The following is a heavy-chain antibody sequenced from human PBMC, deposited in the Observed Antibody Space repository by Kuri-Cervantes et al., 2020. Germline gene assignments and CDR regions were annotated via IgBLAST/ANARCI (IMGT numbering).Heavy chain of an antibody. J-gene: IGHJ4*02. CDR3: AKDYDSSGYYYFDY. Sequence: GGSLRLSCAASGFNFDDYGMSWVRQAPGKGLEWVSGINWNGGSTGYADSVKGRFTISRDNAKNSLYLQMNSLRAEDTALYYCAKDYDSSGYYYFDYWGQGTLVTVSS. V-gene: IGHV3-20*04. CDR1: GFNFDDYG. CDR2: INWNGGST. D-gene: IGHD3-22*01.